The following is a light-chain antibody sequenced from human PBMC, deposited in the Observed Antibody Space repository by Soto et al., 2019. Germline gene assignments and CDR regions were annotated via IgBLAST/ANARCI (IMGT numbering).Light chain of an antibody. CDR2: DAS. J-gene: IGKJ5*01. CDR1: QSVSSY. CDR3: QQYGTPRSVT. Sequence: EIVLAQSPGTLSLSPGERATLSCRASQSVSSYLAWYQQKPGQAPRLLIYDASNRATGIPHRFSGSGFGTDFTLTISKVEPEDFAVYYCQQYGTPRSVTFGQGTRLEIK. V-gene: IGKV3-20*01.